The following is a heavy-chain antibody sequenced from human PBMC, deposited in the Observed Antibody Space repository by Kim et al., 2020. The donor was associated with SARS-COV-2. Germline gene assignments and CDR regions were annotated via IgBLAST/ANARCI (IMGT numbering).Heavy chain of an antibody. V-gene: IGHV4-61*01. J-gene: IGHJ4*02. CDR3: AANGDY. CDR2: IYNSVNTVTT. CDR1: GVSVTNDHYY. D-gene: IGHD2-8*01. Sequence: SETLSLTCTVSGVSVTNDHYYWNWIRQPPGKALEWIGYIYNSVNTVTTDYHPSLKSRVTISVDTPKNQFSLKLTSVTAADTAVYYCAANGDYWGQGNRVSVSS.